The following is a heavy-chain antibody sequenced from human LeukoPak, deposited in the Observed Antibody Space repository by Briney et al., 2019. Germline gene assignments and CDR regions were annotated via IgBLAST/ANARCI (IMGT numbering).Heavy chain of an antibody. CDR1: GYTFTSYG. Sequence: ASVKVSCKASGYTFTSYGISWVGQAPGQGLEWMGWISAYNGNTDYAQKLQGRVTMTTDTSTSTAYMELRSLRSDDTAVYYCARDPKYYYDSRGEDFDYWGQGTLVTVSS. J-gene: IGHJ4*02. V-gene: IGHV1-18*01. CDR3: ARDPKYYYDSRGEDFDY. D-gene: IGHD3-22*01. CDR2: ISAYNGNT.